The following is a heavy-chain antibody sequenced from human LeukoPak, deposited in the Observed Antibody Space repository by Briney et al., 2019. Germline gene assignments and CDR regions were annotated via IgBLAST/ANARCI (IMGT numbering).Heavy chain of an antibody. Sequence: GGSLRLSCVASGFTFSDYYMSWIRQAPGKGLEWVSYISSSSSTIYYADSVKGRFTISRDNAKNSLYLQMNSLRAEDTAVYYCARDLPHYYGSGSLNDYWGQGTLVTVSS. V-gene: IGHV3-11*04. D-gene: IGHD3-10*01. J-gene: IGHJ4*02. CDR1: GFTFSDYY. CDR2: ISSSSSTI. CDR3: ARDLPHYYGSGSLNDY.